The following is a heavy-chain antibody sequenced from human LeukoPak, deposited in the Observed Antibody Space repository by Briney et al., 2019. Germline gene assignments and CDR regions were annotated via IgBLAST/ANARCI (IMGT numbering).Heavy chain of an antibody. V-gene: IGHV3-23*01. J-gene: IGHJ1*01. Sequence: SGGSLRLSCAASGFTFSSYAMSWVRQAPGKGLEWVSAISGSGGRTYYADSVKGRFTISRDNSKNTLYLQMNSLRAEDTAVYYCAKAGTFSTDSSGEYFQHWGQGTLVTVSS. CDR2: ISGSGGRT. CDR1: GFTFSSYA. CDR3: AKAGTFSTDSSGEYFQH. D-gene: IGHD3-22*01.